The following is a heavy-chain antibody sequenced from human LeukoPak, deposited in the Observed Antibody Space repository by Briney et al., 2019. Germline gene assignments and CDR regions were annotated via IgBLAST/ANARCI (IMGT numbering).Heavy chain of an antibody. D-gene: IGHD5-24*01. J-gene: IGHJ4*02. CDR3: ARARRDGYNHPFDY. Sequence: SQTLSLTCTVSGGSISSGSYYWSWIQQPAGKGLEWIGRIYTSGSTNYNPSLKSRVTISVDTSKNQFSLKLSSVTAADTAVYYCARARRDGYNHPFDYWGQGTLVTVSS. CDR1: GGSISSGSYY. CDR2: IYTSGST. V-gene: IGHV4-61*02.